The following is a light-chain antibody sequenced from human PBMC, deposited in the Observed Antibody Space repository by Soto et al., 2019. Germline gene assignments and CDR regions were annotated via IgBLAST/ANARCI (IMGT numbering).Light chain of an antibody. J-gene: IGLJ1*01. CDR1: RRDAGGYNY. CDR2: EVT. V-gene: IGLV2-14*01. Sequence: ALTQPASVSGSPGQSNTISCTGPRRDAGGYNYVSWYQQYPGKSPKLLIYEVTHRPSGVSNRFSGSKSGNTASLTISGLQAEDEADYYCSSYTISNTLPFVFGTGTKVTVL. CDR3: SSYTISNTLPFV.